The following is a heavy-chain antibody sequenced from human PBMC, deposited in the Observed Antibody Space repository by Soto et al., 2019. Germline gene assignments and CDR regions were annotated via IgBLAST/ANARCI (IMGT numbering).Heavy chain of an antibody. J-gene: IGHJ6*02. CDR2: IYHSGST. V-gene: IGHV4-4*02. CDR1: GGSISSSNW. Sequence: SETLSLTCAVSGGSISSSNWWSWVRQTPGKGLEWIGEIYHSGSTNYNPSLKSRVTISVDKSKNQFSLKLSSVTAADTAVYYCARARYLVSAMDYYYGMDVWGQGTTVTVSS. CDR3: ARARYLVSAMDYYYGMDV. D-gene: IGHD2-21*01.